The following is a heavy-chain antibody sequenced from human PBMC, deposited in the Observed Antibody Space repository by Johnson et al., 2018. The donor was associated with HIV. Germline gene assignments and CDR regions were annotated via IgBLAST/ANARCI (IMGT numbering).Heavy chain of an antibody. CDR1: GFTFSDYF. D-gene: IGHD4-17*01. CDR2: ISSSGSSI. Sequence: QVVESGGGLVKPGGSLRLSCAASGFTFSDYFMSWIRQAPGKGLECLAYISSSGSSIYYTDSVKGRFTISRDNSKNSLYLEMNRLRAEDTALYYCAREATPWGGDHVVYAFDLWGQGTMVTVSS. CDR3: AREATPWGGDHVVYAFDL. J-gene: IGHJ3*01. V-gene: IGHV3-11*04.